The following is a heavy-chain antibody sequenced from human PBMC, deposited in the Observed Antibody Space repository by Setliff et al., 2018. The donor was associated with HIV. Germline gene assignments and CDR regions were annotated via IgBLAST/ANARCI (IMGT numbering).Heavy chain of an antibody. D-gene: IGHD6-19*01. J-gene: IGHJ6*03. CDR2: IYYSGST. CDR3: ARHYNGAVADAYSYYYYMDV. CDR1: GGSISSSSYY. V-gene: IGHV4-39*01. Sequence: PSETLSLTCTVSGGSISSSSYYWGWIRQPPGKGLEWIGNIYYSGSTYYNPSLKSRVTISVDRSKNQVSLKMSSVTAADTGVYYCARHYNGAVADAYSYYYYMDVWGKGTTVTVSS.